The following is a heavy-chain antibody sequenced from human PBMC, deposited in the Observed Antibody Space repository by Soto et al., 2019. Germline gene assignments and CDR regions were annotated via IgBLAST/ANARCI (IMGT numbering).Heavy chain of an antibody. CDR2: INPSGGST. V-gene: IGHV1-46*01. D-gene: IGHD4-4*01. CDR3: ARLKDYSNYDDDYGMDV. J-gene: IGHJ6*02. CDR1: GYPFTSYY. Sequence: SVKVSCKASGYPFTSYYMHWVRQAPGQGLEWMGIINPSGGSTSYAQKFPGRVPMTRDTSTSTVYMELISLRSEDTAVYYCARLKDYSNYDDDYGMDVWGQGTAVTVSS.